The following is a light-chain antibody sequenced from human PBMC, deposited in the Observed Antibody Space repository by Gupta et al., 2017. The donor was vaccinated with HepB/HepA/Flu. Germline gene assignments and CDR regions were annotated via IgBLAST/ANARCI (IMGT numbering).Light chain of an antibody. V-gene: IGKV3-20*01. CDR3: HQYGTSPST. CDR2: GAS. CDR1: QSLSGSL. Sequence: IVLTQSPGTLSLSPGERATLSCRASQSLSGSLLAWYQQKPGQAPRLLIYGASSRANGIPDRFSGSGSGTDFTLTINSLEPEDFAVYFCHQYGTSPSTFGQGTKVEIK. J-gene: IGKJ1*01.